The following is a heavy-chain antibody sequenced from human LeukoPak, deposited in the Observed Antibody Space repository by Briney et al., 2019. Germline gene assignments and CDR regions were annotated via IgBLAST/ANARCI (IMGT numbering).Heavy chain of an antibody. J-gene: IGHJ3*02. CDR1: GFTVSSNY. D-gene: IGHD1-1*01. V-gene: IGHV3-33*08. CDR2: VWSDERNN. CDR3: AREGLTTTPNNAFDI. Sequence: PGGSLRLSCAASGFTVSSNYMSWVRQAPGKGLEWVAVVWSDERNNYYADSVKGRFTISRDNSKNMLYLQINSLRAEDTAVYYCAREGLTTTPNNAFDIWGQGTMVIVSS.